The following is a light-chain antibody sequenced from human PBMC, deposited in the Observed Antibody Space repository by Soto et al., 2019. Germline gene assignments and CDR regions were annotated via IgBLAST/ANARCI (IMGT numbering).Light chain of an antibody. Sequence: EIVLTQSPGTLSLSPVEIATLSCMASQSVSSSQLAWYQQKPGQAPRLLIYGASTRATGIPARFSGSGSGTEFTLTISSLQSEDFAIYYCQQYNNWPPITFGQGTRLEIK. CDR3: QQYNNWPPIT. CDR2: GAS. J-gene: IGKJ5*01. V-gene: IGKV3-15*01. CDR1: QSVSSS.